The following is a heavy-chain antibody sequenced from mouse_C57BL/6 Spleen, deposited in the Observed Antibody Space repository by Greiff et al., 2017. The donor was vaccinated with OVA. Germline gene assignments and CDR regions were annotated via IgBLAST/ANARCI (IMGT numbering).Heavy chain of an antibody. J-gene: IGHJ3*01. Sequence: VQLQQSGPELVKPGASVKIPCKASGYTFTDYNMDWVKQSHGKSLEWIGDINPNNGGTIYNQKFKGKATLTVDKSSSTAYMELRSLTSEDSAVYYCARSGGIYYDPRGWFAYWGQGTLVTVSA. CDR1: GYTFTDYN. D-gene: IGHD2-4*01. CDR3: ARSGGIYYDPRGWFAY. CDR2: INPNNGGT. V-gene: IGHV1-18*01.